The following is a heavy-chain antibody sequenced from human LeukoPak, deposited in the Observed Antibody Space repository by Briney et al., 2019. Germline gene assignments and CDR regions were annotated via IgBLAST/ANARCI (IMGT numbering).Heavy chain of an antibody. D-gene: IGHD4-17*01. J-gene: IGHJ4*02. Sequence: GRSLRLSCAASGFTFSSYGMHWVRQAPGKGLEWVAVISYDGSNKYYADSVKGRFTISRDNSKNTLYLQMNSLRAEDTAVYYCASSTVTNDLDYWGQGTLVTVSS. V-gene: IGHV3-30*03. CDR2: ISYDGSNK. CDR1: GFTFSSYG. CDR3: ASSTVTNDLDY.